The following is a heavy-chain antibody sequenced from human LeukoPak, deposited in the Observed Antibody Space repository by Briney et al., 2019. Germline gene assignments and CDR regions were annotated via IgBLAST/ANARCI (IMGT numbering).Heavy chain of an antibody. J-gene: IGHJ5*02. CDR1: GGSISSSSYY. D-gene: IGHD6-19*01. V-gene: IGHV4-39*01. CDR2: IYYSGST. CDR3: ARHFISSVAGRVPNWFDP. Sequence: SETLSLTCTVSGGSISSSSYYWGWIRQPPGKGLEWIGSIYYSGSTYYNPSLKSRVTISVDTSKNQFSLKLSSVTAADTAVYYCARHFISSVAGRVPNWFDPWGQGTLVTVSS.